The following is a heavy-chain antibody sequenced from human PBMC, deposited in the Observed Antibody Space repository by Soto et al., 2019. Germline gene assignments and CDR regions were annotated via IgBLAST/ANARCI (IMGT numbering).Heavy chain of an antibody. D-gene: IGHD3-22*01. J-gene: IGHJ1*01. Sequence: EVQLVESGGGLVKPGGSLRLSCAASGFSFGDAWMNWVRQAPGKGLEWVGRIKSEAYGGTTEFAAAVRGRFSISRDDSGNMVYLQMNGLTTEDTAVYHCTTFSIATANEHWGQGALVTVSS. CDR2: IKSEAYGGTT. CDR3: TTFSIATANEH. V-gene: IGHV3-15*07. CDR1: GFSFGDAW.